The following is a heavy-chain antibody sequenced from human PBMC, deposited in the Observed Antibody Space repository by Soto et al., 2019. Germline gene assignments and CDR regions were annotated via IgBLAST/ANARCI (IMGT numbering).Heavy chain of an antibody. CDR3: AGDPRPYQLPLGTWGGLAV. Sequence: QVQLQESGPGLVKPSQTLSLTCTVSGGSISSGDYYWSWIRQPPGKGLEWIGYIYYGGSTYYNPSRMRRVSVSVDPSQNQFPLKLSSVSAADTAVYYCAGDPRPYQLPLGTWGGLAVWAQGTTVTVSS. J-gene: IGHJ6*02. D-gene: IGHD2-2*01. CDR2: IYYGGST. V-gene: IGHV4-30-4*01. CDR1: GGSISSGDYY.